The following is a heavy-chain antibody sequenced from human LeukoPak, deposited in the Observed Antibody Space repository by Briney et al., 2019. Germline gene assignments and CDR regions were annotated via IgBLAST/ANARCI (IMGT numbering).Heavy chain of an antibody. D-gene: IGHD6-19*01. CDR2: IIPIFGTA. CDR3: ASNSEIAVAGTWGFDY. J-gene: IGHJ4*02. CDR1: GGTFSSYA. V-gene: IGHV1-69*05. Sequence: ASVKVSCKAPGGTFSSYAISWVRQAPGQGLEWMGGIIPIFGTANYAQKFQGRVTITTDESTNTAYMELSSLRSEDTAVYYCASNSEIAVAGTWGFDYWGQGTLVTVSS.